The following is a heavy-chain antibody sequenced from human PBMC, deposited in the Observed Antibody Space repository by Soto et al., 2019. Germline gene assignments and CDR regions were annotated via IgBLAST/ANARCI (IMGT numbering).Heavy chain of an antibody. CDR2: ISASSHDT. Sequence: EVQLWEAGGGLVQPGGSLRLSCEASGFTFSSYAMDWVRQAPGKGLEWVSTISASSHDTYYADSVKGRFTISRDNSKNTLYVQMNSLRAEDTAIYYCAKFRITMVRGVTIDSWGQGTLVTVSS. CDR3: AKFRITMVRGVTIDS. V-gene: IGHV3-23*01. J-gene: IGHJ4*02. CDR1: GFTFSSYA. D-gene: IGHD3-10*01.